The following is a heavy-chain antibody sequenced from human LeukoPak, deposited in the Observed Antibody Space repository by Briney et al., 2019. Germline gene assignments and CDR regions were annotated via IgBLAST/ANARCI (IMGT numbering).Heavy chain of an antibody. Sequence: ASVKVSCKASGFTFTAYDINWVRQASGQGLEWLGWMNPNNGNTGSAQKFQGRVTMTRDTSISTAYMELRGLRSEDTAVYYCARHSGYHSTMYLDYWGQGTLVTVSS. V-gene: IGHV1-8*01. D-gene: IGHD3-22*01. CDR2: MNPNNGNT. CDR1: GFTFTAYD. CDR3: ARHSGYHSTMYLDY. J-gene: IGHJ4*02.